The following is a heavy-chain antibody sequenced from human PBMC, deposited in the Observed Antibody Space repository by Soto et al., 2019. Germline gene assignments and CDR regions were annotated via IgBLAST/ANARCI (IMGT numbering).Heavy chain of an antibody. J-gene: IGHJ4*02. CDR1: GGSISSYY. Sequence: QVQLQESGPGLVKPSETLSLTCTVSGGSISSYYWSWIRQPPGKGLEWIGYIYYSGSTNYNPSLKSRVTISVDTSKNQFPLKLSSVTAADTAVYYCARSYGDYEVYWGQGTLVTVSS. CDR2: IYYSGST. V-gene: IGHV4-59*01. CDR3: ARSYGDYEVY. D-gene: IGHD4-17*01.